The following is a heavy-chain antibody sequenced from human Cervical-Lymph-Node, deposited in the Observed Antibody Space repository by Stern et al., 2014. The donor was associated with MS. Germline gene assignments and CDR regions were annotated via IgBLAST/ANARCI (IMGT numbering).Heavy chain of an antibody. D-gene: IGHD6-19*01. CDR1: WVSLSTSEMR. V-gene: IGHV2-70*04. J-gene: IGHJ4*02. CDR2: IDWDDDK. CDR3: VRSPQWLTYHDY. Sequence: QVTLRESGPALVKPTQTLTLTCTFSWVSLSTSEMRVTWIRQPPGKALEWLARIDWDDDKVYSTSLQTRLTIYKDTSKTQVVLTMTNMAPVDTATYYCVRSPQWLTYHDYWGQGTLVTVSS.